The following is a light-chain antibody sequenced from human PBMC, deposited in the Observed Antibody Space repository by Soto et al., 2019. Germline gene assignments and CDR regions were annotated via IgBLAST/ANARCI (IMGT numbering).Light chain of an antibody. Sequence: DIQMTQSPSSLSASVGDRVTITCRASQSITTYLNWYRQKPGKAPELLIYTASTLKSGVPSRFSGSGSGTDFTLTISGLQPEDCATYYCQQSYSTPPDTFGQGTKLEI. CDR2: TAS. V-gene: IGKV1-39*01. J-gene: IGKJ2*01. CDR1: QSITTY. CDR3: QQSYSTPPDT.